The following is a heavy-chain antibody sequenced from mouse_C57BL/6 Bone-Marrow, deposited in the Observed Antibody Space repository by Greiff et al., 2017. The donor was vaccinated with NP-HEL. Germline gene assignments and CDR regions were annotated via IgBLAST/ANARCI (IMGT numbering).Heavy chain of an antibody. CDR1: GISITTGNYR. CDR3: ARLIYEGAMDY. Sequence: EVKLVESGPGLVKPSQTVFLTCTVTGISITTGNYRWSWIRQFPGNKLEWIGYIYYSGTITYNPSLTSRTTITRDTPKNQFVLEMNSLTAEDTATYYCARLIYEGAMDYWGQGTSVTVSS. D-gene: IGHD2-3*01. CDR2: IYYSGTI. V-gene: IGHV3-5*01. J-gene: IGHJ4*01.